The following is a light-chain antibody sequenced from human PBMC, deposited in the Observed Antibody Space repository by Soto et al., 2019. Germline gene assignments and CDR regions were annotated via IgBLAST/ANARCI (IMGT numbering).Light chain of an antibody. CDR3: RSYTGSNIV. V-gene: IGLV2-14*01. CDR2: EVS. Sequence: QSAPTQPASVSGSPGQSITISCTGTSSDVGGYNYVSWYQQHPGKAPKFMIYEVSNRPSGVSSRFSGSKSGNTASLTISGLQAEDEADYYCRSYTGSNIVFGGGTKLTVL. J-gene: IGLJ3*02. CDR1: SSDVGGYNY.